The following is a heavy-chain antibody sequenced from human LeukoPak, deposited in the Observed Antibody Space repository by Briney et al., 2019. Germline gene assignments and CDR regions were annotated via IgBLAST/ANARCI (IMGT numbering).Heavy chain of an antibody. CDR1: GFTFSSYG. CDR2: ISGSGGST. V-gene: IGHV3-23*01. D-gene: IGHD2-15*01. J-gene: IGHJ4*02. CDR3: AKVQVRVYCSGGICYLFDY. Sequence: GGSLRLSCAASGFTFSSYGMSWVRQAPGKGLEWVSAISGSGGSTFYADSVKGRFTLSRDNSKNTLYLQMNSLRPEDTAVYYCAKVQVRVYCSGGICYLFDYWGQGTLVTVSS.